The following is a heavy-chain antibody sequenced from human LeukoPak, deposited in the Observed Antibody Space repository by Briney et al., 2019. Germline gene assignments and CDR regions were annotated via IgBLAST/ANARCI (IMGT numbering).Heavy chain of an antibody. CDR1: GFTFTDYW. J-gene: IGHJ4*02. V-gene: IGHV3-74*01. CDR2: ITSDRGRT. D-gene: IGHD7-27*01. CDR3: ARDNWGPDH. Sequence: GGSLTLSCAASGFTFTDYWIHWIRQAPGTGLMWVSHITSDRGRTDYADSVRGRFTMTRDNAKNTVYLQMNSLRVDDTAVYYCARDNWGPDHWGQGTLVTVSS.